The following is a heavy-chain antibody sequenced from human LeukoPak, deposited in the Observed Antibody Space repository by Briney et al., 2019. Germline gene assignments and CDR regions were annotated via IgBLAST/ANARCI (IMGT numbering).Heavy chain of an antibody. Sequence: ASVKVSCKASGYTFTGYYMHWVRQAPGQGLEWMGWINPNSGGTNYAQKFQGRVTMTRGTSISTAYMELSRLRSDDTAVYYCARAVGYYGSGSYYVWGQGTLVTVSS. CDR3: ARAVGYYGSGSYYV. D-gene: IGHD3-10*01. J-gene: IGHJ4*02. CDR2: INPNSGGT. V-gene: IGHV1-2*02. CDR1: GYTFTGYY.